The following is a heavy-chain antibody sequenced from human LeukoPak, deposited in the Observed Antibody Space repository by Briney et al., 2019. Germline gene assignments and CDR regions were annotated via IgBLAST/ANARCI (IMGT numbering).Heavy chain of an antibody. J-gene: IGHJ6*02. CDR1: GFNFRSYA. Sequence: PGGSLRLSCVASGFNFRSYAMRWFRQAPGKGLEYVSSITTGGGLKFCANSVRGRFTISRDNSKNTLYLQMDSLTVEDTAVYYCVRQLVPSANAVDVWGQGTTVIVSS. CDR3: VRQLVPSANAVDV. CDR2: ITTGGGLK. V-gene: IGHV3-23*01. D-gene: IGHD5-24*01.